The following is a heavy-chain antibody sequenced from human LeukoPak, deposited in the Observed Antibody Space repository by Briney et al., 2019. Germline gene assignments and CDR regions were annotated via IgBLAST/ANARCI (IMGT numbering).Heavy chain of an antibody. CDR3: ARDGDTVLTRGYYYYMDV. V-gene: IGHV3-48*03. Sequence: GGSLRLSCVASGFTFSSYEMNWVRQAPGKGLEWLSYIGSSDSTTHYADSVKGRFTISRDNAKNSLYLQMNSLRAEDTALYYCARDGDTVLTRGYYYYMDVWGKGTTVTVSS. CDR2: IGSSDSTT. D-gene: IGHD4-23*01. CDR1: GFTFSSYE. J-gene: IGHJ6*03.